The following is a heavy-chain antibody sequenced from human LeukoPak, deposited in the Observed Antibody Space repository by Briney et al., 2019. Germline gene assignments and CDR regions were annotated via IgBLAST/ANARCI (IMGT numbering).Heavy chain of an antibody. CDR2: IYYSGST. V-gene: IGHV4-39*07. J-gene: IGHJ3*02. CDR3: ASHKGATHAFDI. D-gene: IGHD1-26*01. Sequence: SETLSLTCSVSGDSIRSSSYYWGWIRQPPGKGLEWIGNIYYSGSTYYNPSLESRVTISVDTSKNQFSLKLSSVTAADTAVYYCASHKGATHAFDIWGQGTMVTVSS. CDR1: GDSIRSSSYY.